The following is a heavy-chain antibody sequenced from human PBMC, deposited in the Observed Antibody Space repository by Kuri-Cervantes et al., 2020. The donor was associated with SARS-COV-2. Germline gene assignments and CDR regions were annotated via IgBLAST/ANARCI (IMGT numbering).Heavy chain of an antibody. Sequence: SETLSLTCTVSGYSISSDYYWSWIRQPPGKGLEWIGYIYYSGSTYYNPSLKSRVTISVDTSKNQFSLKLSSVTAADTAVYYCARGNGGRDAFDIWGQGTMVTVSS. D-gene: IGHD2-8*01. CDR1: GYSISSDYY. CDR3: ARGNGGRDAFDI. CDR2: IYYSGST. J-gene: IGHJ3*02. V-gene: IGHV4-30-4*08.